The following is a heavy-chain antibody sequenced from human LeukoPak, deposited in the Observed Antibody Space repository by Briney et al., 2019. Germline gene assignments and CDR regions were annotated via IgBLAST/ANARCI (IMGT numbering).Heavy chain of an antibody. V-gene: IGHV4-39*07. CDR3: ARTYYYDSNLPI. CDR2: INHSGST. Sequence: PSETLSLTCTVSGGSISSSSYYWSWIRQPPGKGLEWIGEINHSGSTNYNPSLKSRVTISVDTSKNQFSLKLSSVTAADTAVYYCARTYYYDSNLPIWGQGTMVTVSS. J-gene: IGHJ3*02. D-gene: IGHD3-22*01. CDR1: GGSISSSSYY.